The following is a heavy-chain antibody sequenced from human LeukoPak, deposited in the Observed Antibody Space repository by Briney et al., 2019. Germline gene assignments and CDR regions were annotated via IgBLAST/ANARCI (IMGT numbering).Heavy chain of an antibody. Sequence: GGSLRLSGAASGFTFSSYTMIWVRQAPGKGLEWVSSISSSSSYIYYVDSVKGRFTISRDNAKNSLYLQMNSLRAEDTAVYYCARVWSPPYTSSWPYYFDYWGQGNLGSVSS. CDR1: GFTFSSYT. CDR3: ARVWSPPYTSSWPYYFDY. CDR2: ISSSSSYI. J-gene: IGHJ4*02. D-gene: IGHD6-13*01. V-gene: IGHV3-21*01.